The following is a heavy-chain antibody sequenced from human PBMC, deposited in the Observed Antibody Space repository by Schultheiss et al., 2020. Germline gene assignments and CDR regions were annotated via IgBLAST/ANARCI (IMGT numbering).Heavy chain of an antibody. CDR1: GFTFSDYY. CDR3: ARGRPWTGYSRYYYYYGMDV. Sequence: GGSLRLSCAASGFTFSDYYMSWIRQAPGKGLEWVSYISSSGSTIYYADSVKGRFTISRDNAKNSLYLQMNSLRAADTAVYYCARGRPWTGYSRYYYYYGMDVWSRGTTVNVYS. D-gene: IGHD3/OR15-3a*01. CDR2: ISSSGSTI. J-gene: IGHJ6*02. V-gene: IGHV3-11*04.